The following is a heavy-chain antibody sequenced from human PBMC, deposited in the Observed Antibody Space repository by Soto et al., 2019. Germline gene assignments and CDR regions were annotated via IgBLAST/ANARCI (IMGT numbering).Heavy chain of an antibody. J-gene: IGHJ4*02. CDR2: IIPIFGTA. D-gene: IGHD3-3*01. CDR1: GGTFSSYA. CDR3: ARVPNYDFWSGYFGY. Sequence: SVKVSCKASGGTFSSYAISWVRQAPGQGLEWMGGIIPIFGTANYAQKFQGRVTITADESTSTAYMELSSLRSEDTAVYYCARVPNYDFWSGYFGYWGQGTLVTVSS. V-gene: IGHV1-69*13.